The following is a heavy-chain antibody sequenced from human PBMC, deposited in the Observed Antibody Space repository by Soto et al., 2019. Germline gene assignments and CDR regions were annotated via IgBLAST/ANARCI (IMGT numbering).Heavy chain of an antibody. J-gene: IGHJ6*02. CDR1: GFTFSSYG. V-gene: IGHV3-30*18. D-gene: IGHD6-19*01. CDR2: ISYDGSNK. Sequence: LRLSCAASGFTFSSYGMHWVRQAPGKGLEWVAVISYDGSNKYYADSVKGRFTISRDNSKNTLYLQMNSLRAEDTAVYYCAKDLGYSSGWHYYYYYGMDVWGQGTTVTVSS. CDR3: AKDLGYSSGWHYYYYYGMDV.